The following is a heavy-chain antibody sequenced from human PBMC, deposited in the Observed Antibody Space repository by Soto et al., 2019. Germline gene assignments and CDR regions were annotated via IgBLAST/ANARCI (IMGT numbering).Heavy chain of an antibody. CDR3: AKDKSPDPLNLTDY. D-gene: IGHD1-7*01. V-gene: IGHV3-9*01. CDR1: GFTFDDYA. Sequence: GGSLRLSCAASGFTFDDYAMHWVRQAPGKGLEWVSGISWNSGSIGYADSVKGRFTISRDNAKNSLYLQMNSLRAEDTALYYCAKDKSPDPLNLTDYWGQGTLVTVSS. CDR2: ISWNSGSI. J-gene: IGHJ4*02.